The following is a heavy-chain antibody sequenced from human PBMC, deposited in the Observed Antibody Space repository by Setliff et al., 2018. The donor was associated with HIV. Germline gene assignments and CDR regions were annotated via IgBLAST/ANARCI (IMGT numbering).Heavy chain of an antibody. CDR1: GYRFVTCG. Sequence: ASVKVSCKTSGYRFVTCGISWVRQAPGQGLEWMGWISPYNGNTNYAQNFQGRLTVTKDTSTNTVYMELRSLRCDDTAVYYCARDRDFDYWGYGTQVTVSS. CDR2: ISPYNGNT. V-gene: IGHV1-18*01. CDR3: ARDRDFDY. J-gene: IGHJ4*01.